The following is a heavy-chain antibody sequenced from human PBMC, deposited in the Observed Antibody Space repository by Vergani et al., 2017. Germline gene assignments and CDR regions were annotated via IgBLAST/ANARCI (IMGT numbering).Heavy chain of an antibody. V-gene: IGHV4-30-4*08. J-gene: IGHJ4*02. Sequence: QVQLQESGPGLVKASQTLSLTCTVSGASISSGDYYWSWLRQPPGKGLEWIGYISHSGITYYSPSLDSRVNFSVEKSTDQFSLKLSSVSAADTAVYYCARSVGYICRGSICYDRLFDSWGQGTLVTVSS. CDR1: GASISSGDYY. CDR3: ARSVGYICRGSICYDRLFDS. CDR2: ISHSGIT. D-gene: IGHD1-26*01.